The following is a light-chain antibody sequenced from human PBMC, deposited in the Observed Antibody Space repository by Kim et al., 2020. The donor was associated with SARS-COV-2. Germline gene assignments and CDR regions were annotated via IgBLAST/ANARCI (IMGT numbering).Light chain of an antibody. V-gene: IGLV3-1*01. CDR3: QAWDSSTVV. CDR1: KLGDKY. Sequence: ASPGPTASITCSGDKLGDKYACWFQQKPGQSPVLVIYQDSKRPSGIPERFSGSNSGNTATLTISGTQAMDEADYYCQAWDSSTVVFGGGTQLTVL. J-gene: IGLJ2*01. CDR2: QDS.